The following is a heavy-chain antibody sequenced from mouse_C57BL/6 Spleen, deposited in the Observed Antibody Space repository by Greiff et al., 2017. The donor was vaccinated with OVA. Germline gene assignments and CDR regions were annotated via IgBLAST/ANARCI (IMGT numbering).Heavy chain of an antibody. Sequence: VKLMESGPELVKPGASVKISCKASGYAFSSSWMNWVKQRPGKGLEWIGRIYPGDGDTNYNGKFKGKATLTADKSSSTAYMQLSSLTSEDSAVYFCARVGQLGLDYWGQGTTLTVSS. V-gene: IGHV1-82*01. D-gene: IGHD4-1*02. J-gene: IGHJ2*01. CDR2: IYPGDGDT. CDR1: GYAFSSSW. CDR3: ARVGQLGLDY.